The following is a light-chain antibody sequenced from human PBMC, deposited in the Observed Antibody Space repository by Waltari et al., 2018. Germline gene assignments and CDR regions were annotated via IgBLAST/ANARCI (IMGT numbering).Light chain of an antibody. J-gene: IGLJ3*02. V-gene: IGLV1-40*01. CDR1: SSNIGAGSD. Sequence: QSVLAQPPSVSGAPGQRVTLSCSGSSSNIGAGSDVPWYQHLPGTAPKLLIYGNSNRPSGVPDRFSGSKSGTSASLAITGLQAEDEADYYCQSYDSSLSGSVFGGGTKLTVL. CDR2: GNS. CDR3: QSYDSSLSGSV.